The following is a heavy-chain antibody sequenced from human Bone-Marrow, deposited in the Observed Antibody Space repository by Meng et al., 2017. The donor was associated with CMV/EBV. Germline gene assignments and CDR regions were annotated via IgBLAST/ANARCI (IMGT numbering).Heavy chain of an antibody. Sequence: GESLKISCAASGFTFSSYAMHWVRQAPGKGLEWVAVISYDGSNKYYADSVKGRFTISRDNSKNTLYLQMNSLRTEDTAVYYCARAPGSHIDYWGQRTLVTVSS. CDR1: GFTFSSYA. CDR2: ISYDGSNK. D-gene: IGHD3-10*01. J-gene: IGHJ4*02. V-gene: IGHV3-30*04. CDR3: ARAPGSHIDY.